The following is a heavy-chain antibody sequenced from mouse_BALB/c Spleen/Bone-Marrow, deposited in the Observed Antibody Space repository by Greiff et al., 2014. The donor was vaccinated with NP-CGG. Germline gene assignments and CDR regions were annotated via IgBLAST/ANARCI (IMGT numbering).Heavy chain of an antibody. CDR2: IDPANGNT. CDR3: SSYAMDY. V-gene: IGHV14-3*02. J-gene: IGHJ4*01. CDR1: GFNIKDTY. Sequence: QLPQSXAALVQPGASVTLSCTASGFNIKDTYMHWVKQRPEQGLEWIGRIDPANGNTKYDPKFQGKATITADTSSNTAYLQLSSLTSEDTAVYYGSSYAMDYWGQGTSVTVSS.